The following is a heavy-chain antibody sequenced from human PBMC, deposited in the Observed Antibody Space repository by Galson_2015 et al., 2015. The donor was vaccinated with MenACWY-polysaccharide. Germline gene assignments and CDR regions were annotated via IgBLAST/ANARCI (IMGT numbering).Heavy chain of an antibody. D-gene: IGHD2-2*01. CDR1: GSRFSNSG. V-gene: IGHV3-33*01. CDR3: AREGSRIVFHAFDI. CDR2: IQYDGSNK. J-gene: IGHJ3*02. Sequence: SLRLSCAASGSRFSNSGMHWVRQAPGKGLEWVAVIQYDGSNKVYADSVKGRFTISRDNSKNTVFLEMNTLGVEYTAVYYCAREGSRIVFHAFDIWGQGTMVTVSS.